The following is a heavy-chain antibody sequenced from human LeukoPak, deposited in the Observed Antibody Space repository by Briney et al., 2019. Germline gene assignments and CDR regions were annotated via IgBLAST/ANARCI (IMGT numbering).Heavy chain of an antibody. D-gene: IGHD6-13*01. J-gene: IGHJ4*02. V-gene: IGHV3-21*01. Sequence: GGSLRLSCAASGFTFSSYSMNWVRQAPGKGLEWVSSISSSSSYIYYADSVKGRFTISRDNAKNSLYLQMNSMRAEDTAVYYCAREGGIAAAGKTHWGQGTLVTVSS. CDR2: ISSSSSYI. CDR3: AREGGIAAAGKTH. CDR1: GFTFSSYS.